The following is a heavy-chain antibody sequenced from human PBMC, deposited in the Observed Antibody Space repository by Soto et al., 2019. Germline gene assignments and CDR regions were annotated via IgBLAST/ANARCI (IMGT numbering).Heavy chain of an antibody. CDR3: ARHPRITRGWHFDL. V-gene: IGHV4-31*02. CDR1: VGSIDSSDYY. Sequence: PSETLCVTCTFYVGSIDSSDYYWSWIRQQPGKGLEWIGYIFHSGDTYYNPSLTSRLAFSVDTSKNQFSLRLTSVTVADTAIYFCARHPRITRGWHFDLWGRGTMVTVSS. CDR2: IFHSGDT. D-gene: IGHD1-20*01. J-gene: IGHJ2*01.